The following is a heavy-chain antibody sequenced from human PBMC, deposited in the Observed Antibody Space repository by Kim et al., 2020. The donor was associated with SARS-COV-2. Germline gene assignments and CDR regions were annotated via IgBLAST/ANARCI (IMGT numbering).Heavy chain of an antibody. Sequence: GGSLRLSCAASGFTFSSYAMSWVRQAPGKGLEWVSAISGSGGSTYYADSVKGRFTISRDNSKNTLYLQMNSLRAEDTAVYYCAKGILRVGATHRGYYYGMDVWGQGTTVTVSS. J-gene: IGHJ6*02. CDR1: GFTFSSYA. CDR3: AKGILRVGATHRGYYYGMDV. D-gene: IGHD1-26*01. V-gene: IGHV3-23*01. CDR2: ISGSGGST.